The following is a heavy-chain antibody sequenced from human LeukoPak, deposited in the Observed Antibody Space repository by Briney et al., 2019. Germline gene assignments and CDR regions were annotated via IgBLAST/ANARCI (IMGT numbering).Heavy chain of an antibody. D-gene: IGHD6-19*01. J-gene: IGHJ3*02. Sequence: SETLSLTCAVYGGSFSGYYWSWIRQPPGKGLEWIGEINHSGSTNYNPSLKSRVTISVDMSKNQFSLKLSSVTAADTAVYYCARDSSGWSSHAFDIWGQGTMVTVSS. CDR3: ARDSSGWSSHAFDI. CDR2: INHSGST. V-gene: IGHV4-34*01. CDR1: GGSFSGYY.